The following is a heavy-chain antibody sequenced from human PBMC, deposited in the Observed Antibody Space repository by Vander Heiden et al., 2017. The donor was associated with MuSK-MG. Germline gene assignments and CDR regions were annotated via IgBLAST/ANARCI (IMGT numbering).Heavy chain of an antibody. D-gene: IGHD3-16*01. CDR2: ISSSGFIK. CDR3: VTDSMTNDPKRGEY. CDR1: GFKFSTYS. V-gene: IGHV3-48*01. J-gene: IGHJ4*02. Sequence: EVQLVESGGGLVQPGGSLRLSCTVSGFKFSTYSMSWVRQGPGKGLECVSYISSSGFIKRYADSVKGRFTISRDKVKDTLYLQMNGLRVEDTAVYYCVTDSMTNDPKRGEYWGQGTLVTVSS.